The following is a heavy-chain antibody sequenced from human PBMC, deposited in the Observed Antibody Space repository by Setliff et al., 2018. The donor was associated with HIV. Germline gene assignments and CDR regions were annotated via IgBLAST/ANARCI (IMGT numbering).Heavy chain of an antibody. CDR1: GYTFTDYY. J-gene: IGHJ4*02. V-gene: IGHV1-2*02. Sequence: ASVKVSCKASGYTFTDYYIHWVRQAPGQGLEWMGWIYPNTGGTNYAQKFQGRVTMTRDTSISTAYMELSRLRSDDTAVYYCARNRVVPAAISDYWGQGTLVTVSS. CDR2: IYPNTGGT. CDR3: ARNRVVPAAISDY. D-gene: IGHD2-2*01.